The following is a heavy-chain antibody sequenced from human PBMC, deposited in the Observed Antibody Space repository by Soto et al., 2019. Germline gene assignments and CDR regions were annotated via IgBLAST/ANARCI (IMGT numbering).Heavy chain of an antibody. Sequence: LRLSCAASGFSFSSYSMNWVRQAPGKGLEWVSSISSGNRYIYYADSVKGRFTISRDNAKNSLYLQMNSLRAEDTAVYYCATYYGSGSTTLDYWGQGTLVTVSS. CDR3: ATYYGSGSTTLDY. CDR1: GFSFSSYS. CDR2: ISSGNRYI. J-gene: IGHJ4*02. D-gene: IGHD3-10*01. V-gene: IGHV3-21*01.